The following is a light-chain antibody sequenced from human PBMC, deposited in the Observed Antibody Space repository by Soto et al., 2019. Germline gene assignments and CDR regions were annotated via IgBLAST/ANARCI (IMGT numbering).Light chain of an antibody. J-gene: IGKJ2*01. V-gene: IGKV3-20*01. CDR2: GAS. CDR1: QSVSSSY. CDR3: QQFGSSMYT. Sequence: EIVLTQSPGTLSLSPGERATLSCRTSQSVSSSYLAWYQQKPGQAPRLLIRGASSRATGIPDRFSGSGSRTDFTLTISRLEPQDFAVYYCQQFGSSMYTFGQGTKLEIK.